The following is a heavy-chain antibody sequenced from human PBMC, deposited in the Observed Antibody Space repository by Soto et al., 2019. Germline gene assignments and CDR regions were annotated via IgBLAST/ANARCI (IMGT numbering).Heavy chain of an antibody. J-gene: IGHJ6*02. CDR2: TYYRSRWYN. V-gene: IGHV6-1*01. D-gene: IGHD6-6*01. CDR3: ARFGIAARPVGGLVYYYGMDV. CDR1: GDSVSGNSAA. Sequence: SQTLSLTCAISGDSVSGNSAAWNWIRQSPSRGLEWLGRTYYRSRWYNDYAVSVKSRITVTPDTSKNQFSLHLNSVTPEDTAVYYCARFGIAARPVGGLVYYYGMDVWGQGTTVTVSS.